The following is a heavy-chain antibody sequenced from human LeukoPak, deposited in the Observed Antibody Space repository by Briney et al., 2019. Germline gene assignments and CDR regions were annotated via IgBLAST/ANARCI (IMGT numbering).Heavy chain of an antibody. J-gene: IGHJ3*02. V-gene: IGHV3-30-3*01. Sequence: GRSLRLSCAASGFTFSSYAMHWVRQAPGKGLEWVAAISYDGSNKYYADSVKGRFTISRDNSKNTLCLQMNSLRAEDTAVYYSSGSYSSDAFDIWGQGTMVTVSS. CDR3: SGSYSSDAFDI. CDR2: ISYDGSNK. D-gene: IGHD1-26*01. CDR1: GFTFSSYA.